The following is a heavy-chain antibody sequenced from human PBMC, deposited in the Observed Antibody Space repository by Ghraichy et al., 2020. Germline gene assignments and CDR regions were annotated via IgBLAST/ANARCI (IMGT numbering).Heavy chain of an antibody. CDR1: GFTLTSYE. V-gene: IGHV3-48*03. CDR3: ARPQNSGWHFDY. Sequence: SLRLSCVASGFTLTSYEMNWLRQAPGKGLEWVSYISSTGSTIYYADSVKGRFTISRDSAKNSLFLQMNNLRAEDTAVYYCARPQNSGWHFDYWGQGTLVTVSS. J-gene: IGHJ4*02. CDR2: ISSTGSTI. D-gene: IGHD6-19*01.